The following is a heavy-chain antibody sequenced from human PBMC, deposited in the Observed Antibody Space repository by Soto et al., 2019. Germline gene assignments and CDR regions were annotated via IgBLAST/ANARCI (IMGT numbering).Heavy chain of an antibody. Sequence: PSETLSLTCTVSGGSVSSGSYYWSWIRQPPGKGLEWIGYIYYSGSTNYNPSLKSRVTISVDTSKNQFSLKLSSVTAADTAVYYCARDLRYSSGWYGYFDYWGQGTLVTVSS. CDR3: ARDLRYSSGWYGYFDY. J-gene: IGHJ4*02. CDR2: IYYSGST. CDR1: GGSVSSGSYY. D-gene: IGHD6-19*01. V-gene: IGHV4-61*01.